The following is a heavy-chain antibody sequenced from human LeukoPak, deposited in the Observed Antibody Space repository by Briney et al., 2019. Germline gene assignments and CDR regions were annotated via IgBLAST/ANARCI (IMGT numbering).Heavy chain of an antibody. CDR3: ARVTGDYYDSSGDGNLDY. D-gene: IGHD3-22*01. CDR2: IYTSGST. V-gene: IGHV4-59*10. J-gene: IGHJ4*02. Sequence: SETLSLTCAVYGGSFSGYYWSWIRQPAGKGLEWIGRIYTSGSTNYNPSLKSRVTISVDTSKNQFSLKLSSVTAADTAVYYCARVTGDYYDSSGDGNLDYWGQGTLVTVSS. CDR1: GGSFSGYY.